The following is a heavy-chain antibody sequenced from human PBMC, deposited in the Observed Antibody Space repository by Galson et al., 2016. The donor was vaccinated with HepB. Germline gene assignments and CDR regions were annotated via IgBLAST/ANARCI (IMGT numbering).Heavy chain of an antibody. V-gene: IGHV3-7*01. D-gene: IGHD3-16*01. CDR1: GFTSSNHW. J-gene: IGHJ4*02. Sequence: SLRLSCAASGFTSSNHWMSWVRQAPGKGLEWVAGISQDGGKKDYLASVKGRFTISRDNAKNSLYLQMDNLRAEDQAVYYCARIIRPFAEFDSWGQGTLVTVAS. CDR2: ISQDGGKK. CDR3: ARIIRPFAEFDS.